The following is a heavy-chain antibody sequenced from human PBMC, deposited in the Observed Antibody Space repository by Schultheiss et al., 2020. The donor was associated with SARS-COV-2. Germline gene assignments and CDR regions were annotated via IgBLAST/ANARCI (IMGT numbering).Heavy chain of an antibody. D-gene: IGHD5-18*01. CDR2: ISYDGSNK. CDR3: ARGAKDADTAMEGAFDI. V-gene: IGHV3-30*05. Sequence: GGSLRLSCAASGFTFSSYSMNWVRQAPGKGLEWVAVISYDGSNKYYADSVKGRFTISRDNSKNTLYLQMNSLRAEDTAVYYCARGAKDADTAMEGAFDIWGQGTMVTVSS. CDR1: GFTFSSYS. J-gene: IGHJ3*02.